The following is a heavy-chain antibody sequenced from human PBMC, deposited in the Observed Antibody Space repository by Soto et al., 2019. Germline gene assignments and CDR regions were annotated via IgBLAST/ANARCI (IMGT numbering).Heavy chain of an antibody. D-gene: IGHD5-12*01. J-gene: IGHJ4*02. Sequence: QVQLVQSGAEVRQPASSVKVSCKTSGATFSSYPITWVRQAPGQGLEWMGGIVPTVDTSTYAQKFQGRVTITADKFTNTVYMELSSLRSDDTAVYYCVRVVAIPGYPDNWGQGTLVTVSS. CDR3: VRVVAIPGYPDN. CDR1: GATFSSYP. CDR2: IVPTVDTS. V-gene: IGHV1-69*14.